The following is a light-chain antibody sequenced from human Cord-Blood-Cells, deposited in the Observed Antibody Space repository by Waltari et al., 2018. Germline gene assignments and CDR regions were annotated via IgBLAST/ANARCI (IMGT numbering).Light chain of an antibody. CDR1: QGISNY. Sequence: DIQMTQYPSSLSASVGDRVTITVRASQGISNYLAGLQQKPGQAPKSLIYAASSLQSGGPSKFSGSGSGTDFTLTTSSLQPEDFATYYCQQYISYPRTFGQGTKLEIK. CDR2: AAS. J-gene: IGKJ2*01. CDR3: QQYISYPRT. V-gene: IGKV1-16*02.